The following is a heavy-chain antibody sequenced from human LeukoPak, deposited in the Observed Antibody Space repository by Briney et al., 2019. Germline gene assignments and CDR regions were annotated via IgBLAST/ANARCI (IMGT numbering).Heavy chain of an antibody. D-gene: IGHD3-10*02. Sequence: HPGGSLRLSCATSGFTFTTFWMHWVRQAPGKGLEWVSSISSSSSTIYYADSVKGRFTISRDNAKNSLYLQMNSLRAGDTAVYYCAELGITMIGGVWGKGTTVTISS. J-gene: IGHJ6*04. V-gene: IGHV3-48*04. CDR3: AELGITMIGGV. CDR1: GFTFTTFW. CDR2: ISSSSSTI.